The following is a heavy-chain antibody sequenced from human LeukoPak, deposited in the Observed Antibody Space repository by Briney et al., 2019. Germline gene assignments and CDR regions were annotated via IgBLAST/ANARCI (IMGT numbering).Heavy chain of an antibody. V-gene: IGHV3-7*01. CDR1: GFTFSSYA. CDR3: AREDPVAGIGY. D-gene: IGHD6-19*01. Sequence: PGGSLRLSCAASGFTFSSYAMSWVRQAPGKGLEWVANIKQDGSEKYYVDSVKGRFTISRDNAKNSLYLQMNSLRAEDTAVYYCAREDPVAGIGYWGQGTLVTVSS. CDR2: IKQDGSEK. J-gene: IGHJ4*02.